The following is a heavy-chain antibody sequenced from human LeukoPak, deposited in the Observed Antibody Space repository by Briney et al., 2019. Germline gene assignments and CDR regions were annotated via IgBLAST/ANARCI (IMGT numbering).Heavy chain of an antibody. D-gene: IGHD2-8*01. CDR1: GYSISSGYY. V-gene: IGHV4-38-2*01. CDR3: ARGIVLMVYA. CDR2: ICHSGST. J-gene: IGHJ5*02. Sequence: SPSETLSLTCAVSGYSISSGYYWGWIRQPPGKGLEWIGSICHSGSTYYNPSLKSRVTISVDTSKNQFSLKLSSVTAADTAVYYCARGIVLMVYAWGQGTLVTVSS.